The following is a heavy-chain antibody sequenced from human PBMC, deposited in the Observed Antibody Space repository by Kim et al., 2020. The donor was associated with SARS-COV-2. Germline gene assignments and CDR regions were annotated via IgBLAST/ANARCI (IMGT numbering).Heavy chain of an antibody. D-gene: IGHD3-10*01. CDR3: ATVPIHYYRSGSLTNNWFDP. CDR1: GSTFTNYG. V-gene: IGHV1-18*01. Sequence: ASVKVSCKASGSTFTNYGFTWVRQAPGQGLEWMRWISAYNGDTNYAQNLQDRIAMTTDSFTSTAYMELRSLRSDDTAVYYCATVPIHYYRSGSLTNNWFDPWGQGTLVTVSS. J-gene: IGHJ5*02. CDR2: ISAYNGDT.